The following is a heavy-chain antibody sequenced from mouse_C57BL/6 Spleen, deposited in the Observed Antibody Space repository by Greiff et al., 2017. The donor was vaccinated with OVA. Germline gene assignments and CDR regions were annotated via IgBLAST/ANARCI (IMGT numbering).Heavy chain of an antibody. D-gene: IGHD6-2*01. CDR2: IYPRDGST. Sequence: QVQLQQSGPELVKPGASVKLSCKASGYTFTSYDINWVKQRPGQGLEWIGWIYPRDGSTKYNEKFKGKATLTVDTPSSTAYMELHSLTSEDSAVYFCARRRSLLGYYAMDYWGQGTSVTVSS. J-gene: IGHJ4*01. V-gene: IGHV1-85*01. CDR3: ARRRSLLGYYAMDY. CDR1: GYTFTSYD.